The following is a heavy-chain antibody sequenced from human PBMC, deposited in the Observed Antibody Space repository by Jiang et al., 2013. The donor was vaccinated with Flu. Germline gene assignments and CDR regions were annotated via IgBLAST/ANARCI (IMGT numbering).Heavy chain of an antibody. V-gene: IGHV6-1*01. CDR1: NSAA. CDR3: ARWATMVRGLYYYYGMDV. D-gene: IGHD3-10*01. CDR2: TYYRSKWYN. Sequence: NSAAWNWIRQSPSRGLEWLGRTYYRSKWYNDYAVSVKSRITINPDTSKNQFSLQLNSVTPEDTAVYYCARWATMVRGLYYYYGMDVWGQGTTVTVSS. J-gene: IGHJ6*02.